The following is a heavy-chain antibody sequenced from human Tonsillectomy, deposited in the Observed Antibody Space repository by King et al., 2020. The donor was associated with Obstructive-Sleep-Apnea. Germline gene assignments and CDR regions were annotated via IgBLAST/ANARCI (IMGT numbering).Heavy chain of an antibody. V-gene: IGHV3-73*01. J-gene: IGHJ4*02. D-gene: IGHD5-18*01. CDR3: TRWEDVAMVGFDY. CDR1: GFIFSGSA. CDR2: IRSKANSYAT. Sequence: VQLVESGGGLVQPGGSLKLSCAASGFIFSGSAMHWVRQASGKGLEWVGRIRSKANSYATAYGGSVKGRFTISRDGSKKTAYLQMNSLKTEDTAVYYCTRWEDVAMVGFDYWGQGTLVTVSS.